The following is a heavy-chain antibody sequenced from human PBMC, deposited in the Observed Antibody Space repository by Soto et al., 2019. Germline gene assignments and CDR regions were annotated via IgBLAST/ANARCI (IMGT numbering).Heavy chain of an antibody. J-gene: IGHJ5*02. CDR2: ISAYNGNT. V-gene: IGHV1-18*01. CDR1: GYTFTSYG. D-gene: IGHD6-13*01. CDR3: ARSPRSSWYAP. Sequence: QVQLVQSGAEVKKPGASVKVSCKASGYTFTSYGISWVRQAPGQGLEWMGWISAYNGNTNYAQKLQGRVTMTTDTSASTAYTELRSLRSDDTALYYCARSPRSSWYAPWGQGTLVTVSS.